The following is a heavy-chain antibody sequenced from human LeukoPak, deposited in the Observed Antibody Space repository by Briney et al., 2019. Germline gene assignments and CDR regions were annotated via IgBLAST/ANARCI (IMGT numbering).Heavy chain of an antibody. CDR2: LTSDGNKK. J-gene: IGHJ4*02. Sequence: GRSLRLSCAASGFTFNSYAMYWVRQAPGKGPEWVAVLTSDGNKKYYADSVKGRFTISRDSSKNTLYLQMNSLRAENTAVYYCARERLRGVAPDYWGQGTLVTVSS. CDR3: ARERLRGVAPDY. V-gene: IGHV3-30-3*01. CDR1: GFTFNSYA. D-gene: IGHD3-10*01.